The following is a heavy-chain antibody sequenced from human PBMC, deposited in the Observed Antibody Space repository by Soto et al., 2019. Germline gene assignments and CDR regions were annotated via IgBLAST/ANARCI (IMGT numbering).Heavy chain of an antibody. CDR1: GYTFTGYY. CDR2: INPNSGGT. V-gene: IGHV1-2*02. CDR3: ARGLDYYDSSGYFTTYYFDF. J-gene: IGHJ4*02. Sequence: ASVKVSCKASGYTFTGYYMHWVRQAPGQGLEWMGWINPNSGGTNYEQKFQGRVTMTRDTSISTAYMELSRLRSDDTAAYYCARGLDYYDSSGYFTTYYFDFWGQGALVTVSS. D-gene: IGHD3-22*01.